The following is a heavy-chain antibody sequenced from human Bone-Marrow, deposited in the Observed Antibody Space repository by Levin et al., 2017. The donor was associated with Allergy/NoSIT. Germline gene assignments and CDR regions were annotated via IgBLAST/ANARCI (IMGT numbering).Heavy chain of an antibody. Sequence: GGSLRLSCAASEFPFSDYTMTWVRQAPGKGLEWVSSISDKGGATYYANSVKGRFTISRDNSESTLYLQMNYLRAEDTAVYYCAKDYFENSGYYGPDAYNFWGHGTMVSVSS. V-gene: IGHV3-23*01. CDR2: ISDKGGAT. CDR3: AKDYFENSGYYGPDAYNF. J-gene: IGHJ3*01. CDR1: EFPFSDYT. D-gene: IGHD3-22*01.